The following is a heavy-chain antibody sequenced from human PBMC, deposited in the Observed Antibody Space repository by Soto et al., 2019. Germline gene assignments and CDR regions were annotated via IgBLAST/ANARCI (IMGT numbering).Heavy chain of an antibody. CDR2: IYHSGST. V-gene: IGHV4-30-2*01. CDR1: GGSISSGGYS. CDR3: ARVPGL. J-gene: IGHJ2*01. Sequence: QLQLQESGSGLVKPSQTLSLTCAVSGGSISSGGYSWSWIRQPPGKGLEWIGYIYHSGSTYYTPSLXSXXTISVARSKNQFSLKPSSVTAADTAVYYCARVPGLWGRGTLVTVSS.